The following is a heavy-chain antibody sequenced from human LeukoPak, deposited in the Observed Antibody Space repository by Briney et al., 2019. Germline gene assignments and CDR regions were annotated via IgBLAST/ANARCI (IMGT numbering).Heavy chain of an antibody. V-gene: IGHV1-3*01. J-gene: IGHJ6*02. CDR2: INAGNGNT. CDR3: ARELSSGVYYGMDV. D-gene: IGHD2-8*01. CDR1: GYTFTSYA. Sequence: ASVKVSCKASGYTFTSYAMHWVRQAPGQRLEWMGWINAGNGNTKYSQKFQGRFTITRDTSASTAYMELSSLRSEDTAVYYCARELSSGVYYGMDVWGQGTTVTVSS.